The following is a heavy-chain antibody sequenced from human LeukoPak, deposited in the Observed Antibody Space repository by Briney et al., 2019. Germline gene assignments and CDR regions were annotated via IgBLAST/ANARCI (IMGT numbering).Heavy chain of an antibody. D-gene: IGHD3-3*01. Sequence: ASVKVSCKASVGTFSSYAISWVRQAPGQGLEWMGRIIPILGIANYAQKFQGRVTITADKSTSTAYMELSSLRSEDTAVYYCARDREDFWSGYYSDYWGQGTLVTVSS. CDR1: VGTFSSYA. CDR2: IIPILGIA. CDR3: ARDREDFWSGYYSDY. V-gene: IGHV1-69*04. J-gene: IGHJ4*02.